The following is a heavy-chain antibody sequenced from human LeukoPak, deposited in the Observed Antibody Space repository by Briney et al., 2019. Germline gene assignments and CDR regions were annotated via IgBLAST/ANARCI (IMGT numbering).Heavy chain of an antibody. V-gene: IGHV4-38-2*01. CDR1: GYSISSGYY. CDR3: ASPGDYCSSTGCYTDRAFDI. CDR2: IYHSGST. D-gene: IGHD2-2*02. Sequence: SETLSLTCAVSGYSISSGYYWGWIRQPPGKGLEWIGSIYHSGSTYYNPSLKSRVTISVDTSKNQFSLKLSSVTAADTAVYYCASPGDYCSSTGCYTDRAFDIWGQGTMVTVSS. J-gene: IGHJ3*02.